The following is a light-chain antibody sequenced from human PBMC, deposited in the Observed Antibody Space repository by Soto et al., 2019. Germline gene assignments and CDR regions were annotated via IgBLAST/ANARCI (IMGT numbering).Light chain of an antibody. CDR1: QSVSSN. CDR2: GAS. J-gene: IGKJ1*01. Sequence: EIVMTQSPATLSVSLGERATLSCRASQSVSSNLAGYQQKTGQAPSRLIYGASTRATGIPARFSGSGSGTDFTLTISRLQSEDFAVYYCQQYNNWPRTFGQGTKVEIK. CDR3: QQYNNWPRT. V-gene: IGKV3-15*01.